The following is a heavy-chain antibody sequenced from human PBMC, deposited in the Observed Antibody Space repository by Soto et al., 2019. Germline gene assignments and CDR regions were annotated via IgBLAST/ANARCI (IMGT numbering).Heavy chain of an antibody. CDR3: ARVAYCGGDCYSGDY. V-gene: IGHV3-72*01. Sequence: EVELVESGGGLVQPGGSLRLSCAASGFTFSDHYMDWVRQAPGKGLEWVGRTRNKPNSYTTEYAASVKGRFTISRDDSKNSLYLKMNSLKTEDTAVYYCARVAYCGGDCYSGDYWGQGTLVTVSS. D-gene: IGHD2-21*02. J-gene: IGHJ4*02. CDR1: GFTFSDHY. CDR2: TRNKPNSYTT.